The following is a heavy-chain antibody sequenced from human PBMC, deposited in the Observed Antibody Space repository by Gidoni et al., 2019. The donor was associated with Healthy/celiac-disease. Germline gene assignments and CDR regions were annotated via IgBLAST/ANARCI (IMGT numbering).Heavy chain of an antibody. V-gene: IGHV4-39*01. CDR1: GGAISSSSYY. CDR3: GAGVDYYYMDV. Sequence: QLQLQESGPGLVKPSETLSLTCAGSGGAISSSSYYWGWIRQPPGKGLEWIGSIYYSGSTYYNPSLKSRVPISVDTSKNHFSLTLSSVTAADTAVYSCGAGVDYYYMDVWGKGTTVTVSS. J-gene: IGHJ6*03. CDR2: IYYSGST. D-gene: IGHD2-15*01.